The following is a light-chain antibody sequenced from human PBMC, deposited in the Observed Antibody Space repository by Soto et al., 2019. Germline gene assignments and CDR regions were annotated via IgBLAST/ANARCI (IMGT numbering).Light chain of an antibody. CDR3: SSLTTTDAVI. J-gene: IGLJ2*01. V-gene: IGLV2-14*01. Sequence: QSALAQPASVSGSPGQSITISCTATTSDVGDYKSVSWYQHHPDKAPQLIIYQLSNRFPGVSDRFSGSKSGNTASLIISGLQGEDEADYYCSSLTTTDAVIFGTGTKLTVL. CDR1: TSDVGDYKS. CDR2: QLS.